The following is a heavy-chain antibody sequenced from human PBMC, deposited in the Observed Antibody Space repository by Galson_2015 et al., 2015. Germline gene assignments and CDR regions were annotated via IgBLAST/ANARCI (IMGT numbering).Heavy chain of an antibody. V-gene: IGHV4-59*01. CDR1: GGSISSYY. D-gene: IGHD6-19*01. CDR3: AREGSGWFGY. Sequence: ATLPLSSTVSGGSISSYYWCCLRQPPGRVLEWTGNIYYSGSINYKPSLKSRITISVDTSKNWSSMKVSSVTAADTAVYYCAREGSGWFGYWGQGTLVTVPS. CDR2: IYYSGSI. J-gene: IGHJ5*01.